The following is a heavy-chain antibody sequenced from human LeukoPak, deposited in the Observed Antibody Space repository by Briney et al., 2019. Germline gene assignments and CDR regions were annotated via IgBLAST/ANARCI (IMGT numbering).Heavy chain of an antibody. CDR1: GCTFTSYA. J-gene: IGHJ6*02. V-gene: IGHV1-69*01. Sequence: SVKVSFKASGCTFTSYAISWVRQAPGQGLEWMGGIIPIFGTANYAQKFQGRVTITADESTSTAYMELRSLRSDDTAVYYWARQEKWFGELFHYYGMDVWGQGTTVTVS. CDR2: IIPIFGTA. CDR3: ARQEKWFGELFHYYGMDV. D-gene: IGHD3-10*01.